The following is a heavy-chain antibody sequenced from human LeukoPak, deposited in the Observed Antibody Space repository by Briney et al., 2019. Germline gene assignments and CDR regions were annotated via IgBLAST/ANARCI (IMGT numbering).Heavy chain of an antibody. CDR1: GFTFSSYS. CDR2: ISSSSSYI. D-gene: IGHD7-27*01. Sequence: TGGSLRLSCAASGFTFSSYSMNWVRQAPGKGLEWVSSISSSSSYIYYADSVKGRFTISRDNAKNSLYLQMNSLRAEDTAVYYCARPTLTWGSGPDYWGQGTPVTVSS. CDR3: ARPTLTWGSGPDY. V-gene: IGHV3-21*01. J-gene: IGHJ4*02.